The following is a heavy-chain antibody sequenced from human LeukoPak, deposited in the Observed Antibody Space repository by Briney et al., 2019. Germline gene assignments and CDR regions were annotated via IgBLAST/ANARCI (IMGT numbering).Heavy chain of an antibody. J-gene: IGHJ4*02. Sequence: ASVKVSCKASGYTFTSYYMHWVRQAPGQGLEWMGIINPSGGSTSYAQKFQGRVTMTRDTSISAAYMELSSLRSGDTAIYYCARGPRYISGRYAESFSIDYWGQGTLVTVSS. CDR2: INPSGGST. V-gene: IGHV1-46*01. CDR1: GYTFTSYY. CDR3: ARGPRYISGRYAESFSIDY. D-gene: IGHD6-19*01.